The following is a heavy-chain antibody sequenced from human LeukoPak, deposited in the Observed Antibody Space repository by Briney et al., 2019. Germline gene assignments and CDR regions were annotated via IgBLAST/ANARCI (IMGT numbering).Heavy chain of an antibody. CDR3: ARSLGYYDSSGYYEVGYYFDY. CDR1: GFTFSSYS. V-gene: IGHV3-21*01. CDR2: ISSSSSYI. J-gene: IGHJ4*02. D-gene: IGHD3-22*01. Sequence: GGSLRLSCAASGFTFSSYSMNWVRQAPGKGLEWVSSISSSSSYIYYADSVKGRFTISRDNAKNSLYLQMNSLRAEDTAVYYCARSLGYYDSSGYYEVGYYFDYWGQGTLVTVSS.